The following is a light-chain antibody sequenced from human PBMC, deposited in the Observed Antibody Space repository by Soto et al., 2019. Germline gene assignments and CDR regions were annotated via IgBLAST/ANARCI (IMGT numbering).Light chain of an antibody. J-gene: IGKJ1*01. V-gene: IGKV2-28*01. CDR2: LGS. CDR1: QTLLHSDGYNS. Sequence: DSVMTQFPLSLSVTPGEPASISCRSSQTLLHSDGYNSLDWYVQKPGQSPELLSYLGSNRASGVPDRFSGSGSGTDFTLKISRVEAEYVGVYYCMLALQIRVEFGQGTKVEIK. CDR3: MLALQIRVE.